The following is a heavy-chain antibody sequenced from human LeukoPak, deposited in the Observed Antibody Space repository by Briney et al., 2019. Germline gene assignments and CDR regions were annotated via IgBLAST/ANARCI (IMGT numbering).Heavy chain of an antibody. D-gene: IGHD5-18*01. V-gene: IGHV4-39*01. CDR2: IYYSGTT. Sequence: PSETLSLTCTVSGDSISRTNFYWGWIRQPPGKGLEWIGSIYYSGTTNYNPSLKSRVTMSVDTSKNQFSLRLSSVTAADTAVYSCARHPERYSYFDYWGQGTLVTVSS. CDR3: ARHPERYSYFDY. J-gene: IGHJ4*02. CDR1: GDSISRTNFY.